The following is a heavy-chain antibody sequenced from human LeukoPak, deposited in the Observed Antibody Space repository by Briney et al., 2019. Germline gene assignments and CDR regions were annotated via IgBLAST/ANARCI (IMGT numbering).Heavy chain of an antibody. CDR1: GGSFSGYY. Sequence: SETLSLTCAVYGGSFSGYYWSWIRQPPGKGLEWIGEINHSGSTNYNPSLKSRVTISVDTSKNQFSLKLSSVTAADTAVYYYARRANYYYDSSGYYRHRKYYFDYWGQGTLVTVSS. V-gene: IGHV4-34*01. CDR3: ARRANYYYDSSGYYRHRKYYFDY. CDR2: INHSGST. J-gene: IGHJ4*02. D-gene: IGHD3-22*01.